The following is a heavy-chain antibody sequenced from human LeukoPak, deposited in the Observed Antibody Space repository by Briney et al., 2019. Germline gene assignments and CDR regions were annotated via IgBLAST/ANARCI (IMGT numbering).Heavy chain of an antibody. Sequence: SETLPLTCTVSGGSIISYYWSWIRQPPGKGLEWIGYIYYNGNTNYNPSLKSRVTISVDTSKNQFSLMLTSVTAADTAVYYCATHRYSYATFDYWGQGTLVTVSS. D-gene: IGHD2-8*01. J-gene: IGHJ4*02. V-gene: IGHV4-59*08. CDR1: GGSIISYY. CDR2: IYYNGNT. CDR3: ATHRYSYATFDY.